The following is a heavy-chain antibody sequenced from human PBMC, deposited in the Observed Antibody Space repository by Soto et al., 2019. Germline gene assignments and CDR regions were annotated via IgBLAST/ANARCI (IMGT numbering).Heavy chain of an antibody. CDR2: IKQDGSEK. Sequence: GGSLRLACAACGFTFSSYWMSWVRQDSGKGLEWVANIKQDGSEKYYVDSVKGRFTLSRDNAKNSLQLQMNSLKTEDTAVYYCTTGIYYDILTGYHNVAYWGQGALVTVSS. D-gene: IGHD3-9*01. J-gene: IGHJ4*02. CDR1: GFTFSSYW. V-gene: IGHV3-7*03. CDR3: TTGIYYDILTGYHNVAY.